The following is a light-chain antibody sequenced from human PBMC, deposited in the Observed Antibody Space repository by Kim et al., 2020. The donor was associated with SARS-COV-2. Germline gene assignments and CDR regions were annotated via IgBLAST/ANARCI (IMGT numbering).Light chain of an antibody. CDR1: HGDGCCYNY. CDR2: EVS. Sequence: GSSITTASTGTHGDGCCYNYVSWYQQHPGKAPKLMIYEVSNRPSGVSNRFSGSKSGNTASLTISGLQAEDEADYYCSSYTSSSTLVFGGGTQLTVL. V-gene: IGLV2-14*03. J-gene: IGLJ3*02. CDR3: SSYTSSSTLV.